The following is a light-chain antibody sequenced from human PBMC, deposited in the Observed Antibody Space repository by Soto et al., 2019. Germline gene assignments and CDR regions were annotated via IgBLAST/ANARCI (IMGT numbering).Light chain of an antibody. J-gene: IGKJ1*01. CDR1: QSISSW. CDR3: QQYNSYPVT. CDR2: KAS. Sequence: IQMTQSTSTLSAYVGDRVTITCRASQSISSWLVWYQQKPGKAPKLLIYKASSLESGVPSRFSGSGSGTEFTLTISSLQPDDFATYYCQQYNSYPVTFGQGTKVEIK. V-gene: IGKV1-5*03.